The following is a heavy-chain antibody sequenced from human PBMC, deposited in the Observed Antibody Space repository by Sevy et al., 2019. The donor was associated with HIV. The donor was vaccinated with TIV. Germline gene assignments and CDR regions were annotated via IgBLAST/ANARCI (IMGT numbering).Heavy chain of an antibody. CDR1: GFTFSSYA. V-gene: IGHV3-23*01. Sequence: GGSLRLSCAASGFTFSSYAMSWVRQAPGKGLEWVSTVSDSGDSTYYADSVKGRFTISRDNPKNTLYVKVNSLRAEDTAVYYCATHQSGTYTRDAFDIWGRGTMVTVSS. CDR2: VSDSGDST. D-gene: IGHD1-26*01. CDR3: ATHQSGTYTRDAFDI. J-gene: IGHJ3*02.